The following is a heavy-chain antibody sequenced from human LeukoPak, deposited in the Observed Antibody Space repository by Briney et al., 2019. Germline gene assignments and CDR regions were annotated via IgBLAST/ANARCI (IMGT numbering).Heavy chain of an antibody. CDR1: GGSFSGYY. D-gene: IGHD3-16*01. CDR3: ARVDVWGSSTSDYFDY. V-gene: IGHV4-34*01. J-gene: IGHJ4*02. CDR2: IYHSGST. Sequence: SETLSLTCAVYGGSFSGYYWSWIRQPPGEGLEWIGEIYHSGSTNYNPSLKSRVTISVDTSKNQFSLKLSSVTAADTAVYYCARVDVWGSSTSDYFDYWGQGTLVTVSS.